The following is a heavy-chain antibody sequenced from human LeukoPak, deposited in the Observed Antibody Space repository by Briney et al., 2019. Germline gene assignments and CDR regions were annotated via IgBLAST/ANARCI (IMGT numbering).Heavy chain of an antibody. CDR1: GYTFTSYY. D-gene: IGHD1-26*01. Sequence: ASVKVSCKASGYTFTSYYMHWVRQASGQGLEWMGIINPSGGSTSYAQKFQGRVTMTRDTSTSTVYMELSSLRSEDTAVHYCARDRIAEVVGATPDAFDIWGQGTMVTVSS. CDR3: ARDRIAEVVGATPDAFDI. V-gene: IGHV1-46*01. CDR2: INPSGGST. J-gene: IGHJ3*02.